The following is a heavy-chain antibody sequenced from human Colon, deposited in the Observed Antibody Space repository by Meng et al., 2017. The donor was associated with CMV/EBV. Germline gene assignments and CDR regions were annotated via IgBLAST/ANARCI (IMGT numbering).Heavy chain of an antibody. CDR3: ARGGFDSGTKGWFDP. CDR2: INRSGNT. V-gene: IGHV4-34*01. Sequence: AVYGGSFSGYYWVWIRQPPGKGLEWIGEINRSGNTNCNPSLKSRITISLDTSKNQFSLSLSSVTAADTAVYYCARGGFDSGTKGWFDPWGQGALVTVSS. CDR1: GGSFSGYY. J-gene: IGHJ5*02. D-gene: IGHD4-17*01.